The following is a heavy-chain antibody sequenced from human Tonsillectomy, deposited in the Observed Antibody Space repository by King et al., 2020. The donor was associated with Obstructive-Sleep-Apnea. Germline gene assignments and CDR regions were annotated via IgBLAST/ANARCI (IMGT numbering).Heavy chain of an antibody. D-gene: IGHD5-12*01. CDR3: LGYDWGLERWQGDY. Sequence: QVQLVESGGGVVQPGRSLRLSCAASGFTFSTYAIHWVRQAPGKGLEWVAVISSAGSNKYYADSVRGRFTISAHNAKNTLYLQMNSLRVEDTAVYYCLGYDWGLERWQGDYWGQGTLVTVSS. J-gene: IGHJ4*02. V-gene: IGHV3-30*04. CDR2: ISSAGSNK. CDR1: GFTFSTYA.